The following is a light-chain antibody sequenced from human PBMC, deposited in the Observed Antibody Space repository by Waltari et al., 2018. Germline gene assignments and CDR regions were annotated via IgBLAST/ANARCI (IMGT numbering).Light chain of an antibody. Sequence: QTVLTQPPSASGTPGQRVTISCSGSSSNIGSNLVKWYHQLPGPAPKLLVYRNNQRPSGVPDRFSGSKSGTSASLAISGLQSEDEADYYCAAWDDSLSGKVFGGGTKLTVL. CDR3: AAWDDSLSGKV. CDR1: SSNIGSNL. CDR2: RNN. V-gene: IGLV1-44*01. J-gene: IGLJ3*02.